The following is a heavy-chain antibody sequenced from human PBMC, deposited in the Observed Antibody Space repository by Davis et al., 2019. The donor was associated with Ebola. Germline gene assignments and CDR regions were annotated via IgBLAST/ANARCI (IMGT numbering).Heavy chain of an antibody. CDR3: ARVGSKNCSSTSCYDYYYYGMDV. CDR1: GFTFSDYY. Sequence: GESLKISCAASGFTFSDYYMSWIRQAPGKGLEWVSYISSSSSYTNYADSVKGRFTISRDNAKNSLYLQMNSLRAEDTAVYYCARVGSKNCSSTSCYDYYYYGMDVWGQGTTVTVSS. CDR2: ISSSSSYT. J-gene: IGHJ6*02. D-gene: IGHD2-2*01. V-gene: IGHV3-11*06.